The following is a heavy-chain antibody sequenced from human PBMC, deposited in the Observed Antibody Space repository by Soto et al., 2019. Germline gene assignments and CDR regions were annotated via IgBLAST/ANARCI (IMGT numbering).Heavy chain of an antibody. D-gene: IGHD6-6*01. CDR1: GFTFSSYG. CDR2: ISYDGSNK. Sequence: GGSLRLSCAASGFTFSSYGMHWVRQAPGKGLEWVAIISYDGSNKYYADSVKGRFTISRDNSKNTLYLQMNSLRAEDTAVYYCAKCVKQGTKAVKQLVPYYYGMDVWGQGTTVTVSS. CDR3: AKCVKQGTKAVKQLVPYYYGMDV. V-gene: IGHV3-30*18. J-gene: IGHJ6*02.